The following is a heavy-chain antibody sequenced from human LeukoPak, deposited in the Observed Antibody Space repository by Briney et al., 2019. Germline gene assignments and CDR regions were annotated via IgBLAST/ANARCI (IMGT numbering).Heavy chain of an antibody. J-gene: IGHJ1*01. CDR1: GFTFDNYA. CDR2: ISWNSANI. Sequence: KAGGSLRLSCAAFGFTFDNYAMHWVRQAPGKGLEWVSSISWNSANIAYADSVKGRFTIPRDNAKNPLYLQMNSLRPEDMALYYCVKDTSGASQYFQYWGHGTVVTVSS. V-gene: IGHV3-9*03. CDR3: VKDTSGASQYFQY. D-gene: IGHD2-15*01.